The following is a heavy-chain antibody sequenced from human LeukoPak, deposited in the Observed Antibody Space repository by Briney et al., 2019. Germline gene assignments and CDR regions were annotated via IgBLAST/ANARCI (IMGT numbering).Heavy chain of an antibody. CDR2: LRYTGET. J-gene: IGHJ5*02. D-gene: IGHD5-12*01. CDR1: EDSFTSYW. CDR3: ARDAGNSGYGCDL. Sequence: GESLKISCKGSEDSFTSYWINWVRQAPGKGLEWVSHLRYTGETFYADSVKGRFTISRDNVRNSLYLQMNSLRAEDTAMYYCARDAGNSGYGCDLWGQGTLVTVSS. V-gene: IGHV3-48*01.